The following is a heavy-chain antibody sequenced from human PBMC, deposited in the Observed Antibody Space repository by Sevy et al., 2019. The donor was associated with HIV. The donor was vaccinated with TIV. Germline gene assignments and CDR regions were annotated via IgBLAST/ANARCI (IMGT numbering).Heavy chain of an antibody. CDR3: ARRTYYSDSTAYYSDY. CDR1: GYSIGTGYY. CDR2: IHPSGCT. D-gene: IGHD3-22*01. J-gene: IGHJ4*02. Sequence: SETLSLTCTVSGYSIGTGYYWGWIRQPPGKGLEWIGNIHPSGCTYYNPSLKSRITISVDTSKNQFSLNLISVTAADTAVYYCARRTYYSDSTAYYSDYWGQGTLVTVSS. V-gene: IGHV4-38-2*02.